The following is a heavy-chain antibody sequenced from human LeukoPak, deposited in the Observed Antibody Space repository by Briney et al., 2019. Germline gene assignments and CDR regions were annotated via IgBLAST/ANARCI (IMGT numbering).Heavy chain of an antibody. CDR2: IYTSGST. Sequence: SETLSLTCTVSGGSIGSYYWSWIRQPAGKGLEWIGRIYTSGSTNYNPSLKSRVTMSVDTSKNQFSLKLSSVTAADTAVYYCARNYYDSSGYYPGYFQHWGQGTLVTVSS. V-gene: IGHV4-4*07. D-gene: IGHD3-22*01. CDR3: ARNYYDSSGYYPGYFQH. CDR1: GGSIGSYY. J-gene: IGHJ1*01.